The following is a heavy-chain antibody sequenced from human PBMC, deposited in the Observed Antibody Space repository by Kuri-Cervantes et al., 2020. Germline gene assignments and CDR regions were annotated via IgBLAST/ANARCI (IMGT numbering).Heavy chain of an antibody. CDR2: ISWKSLNI. CDR1: GFTFDGYA. V-gene: IGHV3-9*01. Sequence: GGSLRLSCAASGFTFDGYAMHWVRQVPGKGLEWVSGISWKSLNIGYADSVKGRFSISRDNAKKSLYLQMNSLRVEDTALYYCAKDYGSGSLHDAFDIWGQGTMVTVSS. CDR3: AKDYGSGSLHDAFDI. J-gene: IGHJ3*02. D-gene: IGHD3-10*01.